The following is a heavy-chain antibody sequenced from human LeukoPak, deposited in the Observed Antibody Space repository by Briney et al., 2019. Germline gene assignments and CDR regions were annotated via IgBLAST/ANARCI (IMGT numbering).Heavy chain of an antibody. V-gene: IGHV3-74*01. D-gene: IGHD6-13*01. CDR1: GFTFSSYW. CDR3: ARDVYSSSWYYPLVSEYFQH. CDR2: INNDGSST. Sequence: PGGSLCLSCAASGFTFSSYWMHWVRQAPGKGLVWVSRINNDGSSTSYADSAKGRFTISRDNAKNTLYLQMNSLRAEDTAVYYCARDVYSSSWYYPLVSEYFQHWGQRTLVTVSS. J-gene: IGHJ1*01.